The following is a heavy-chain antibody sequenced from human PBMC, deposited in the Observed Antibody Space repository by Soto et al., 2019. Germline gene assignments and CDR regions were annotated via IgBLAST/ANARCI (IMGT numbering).Heavy chain of an antibody. CDR2: IIPVFGTT. J-gene: IGHJ4*02. CDR1: GGLFSSFA. V-gene: IGHV1-69*13. D-gene: IGHD3-16*01. CDR3: ARGGGPYVWFNEF. Sequence: SVKVSCKDSGGLFSSFAISWVLQAPGQGLEWLGGIIPVFGTTNYAEKFQDRVTITADESTNTAYMELTSLTSGDTAMYYCARGGGPYVWFNEFWGQGTLVTVSS.